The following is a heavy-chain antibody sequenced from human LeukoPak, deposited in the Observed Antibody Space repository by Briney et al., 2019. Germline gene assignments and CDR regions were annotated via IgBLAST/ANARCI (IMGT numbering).Heavy chain of an antibody. CDR2: IYTSGST. CDR3: ARRGAAAAYFDY. J-gene: IGHJ4*02. D-gene: IGHD6-13*01. Sequence: SETLSLTCSVSGGSISSYYWSWIRQPAGKGLEWIGRIYTSGSTNYNPSLKSRVTMSVDTSKNQFSLKLSSVTAADTAVYYCARRGAAAAYFDYWGQGTLVAVSS. CDR1: GGSISSYY. V-gene: IGHV4-4*07.